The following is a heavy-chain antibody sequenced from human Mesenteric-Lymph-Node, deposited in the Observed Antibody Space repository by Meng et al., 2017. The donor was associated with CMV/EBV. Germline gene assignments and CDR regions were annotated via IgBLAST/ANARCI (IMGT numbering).Heavy chain of an antibody. CDR3: ARSDTRGEDFDY. CDR2: IYYSGST. CDR1: GGSISSSSYY. J-gene: IGHJ4*02. D-gene: IGHD3-10*01. Sequence: SETLSLTCTVSGGSISSSSYYWGWIRQPPGKGLEWIGSIYYSGSTYYNPSLKSRVTISVDTSKNQFSLKLSSVTAADTAVYYCARSDTRGEDFDYWGQGTLVTVSS. V-gene: IGHV4-39*07.